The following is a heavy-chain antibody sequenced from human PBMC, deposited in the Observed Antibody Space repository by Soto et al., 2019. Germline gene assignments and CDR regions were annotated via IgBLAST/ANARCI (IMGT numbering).Heavy chain of an antibody. CDR1: GFTFSRYG. J-gene: IGHJ4*02. D-gene: IGHD2-15*01. CDR2: IWYDGSNK. Sequence: QVQLVESGGGVVQPGRSLRLYCAASGFTFSRYGMHWVRQAPGKGLEWVAVIWYDGSNKYYADSVKGRFTISRDNSKNTLYLQMNSLRAEDTAMYYCAIDSPGYCSGGSCYSVDYWGQGTLVTVSS. V-gene: IGHV3-33*01. CDR3: AIDSPGYCSGGSCYSVDY.